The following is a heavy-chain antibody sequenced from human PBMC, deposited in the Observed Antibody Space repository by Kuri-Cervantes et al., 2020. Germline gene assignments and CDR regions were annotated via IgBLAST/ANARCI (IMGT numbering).Heavy chain of an antibody. D-gene: IGHD3-22*01. Sequence: SVKVSCKASGFTFTSSAVQWVRQARGQRLEWIGWIVVGSGNTNYAQKFQERVTITRDMSTSTAYMELSSLRSEDTAVYYCAAEAPNYYDSSGYNFDYWGQGTPVTVSS. J-gene: IGHJ4*02. V-gene: IGHV1-58*01. CDR3: AAEAPNYYDSSGYNFDY. CDR1: GFTFTSSA. CDR2: IVVGSGNT.